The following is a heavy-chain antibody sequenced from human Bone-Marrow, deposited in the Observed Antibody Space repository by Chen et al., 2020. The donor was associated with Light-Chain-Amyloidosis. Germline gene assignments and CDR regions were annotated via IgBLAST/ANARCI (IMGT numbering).Heavy chain of an antibody. CDR2: IYHSGST. J-gene: IGHJ3*02. V-gene: IGHV4-38-2*02. CDR1: GYSISSGYY. Sequence: QVQLQESGPGLVKPSETLSLPCAVSGYSISSGYYWGWIRQPPGKGLEWIGSIYHSGSTYYNPALKSRVTISVDTSKNQFSLKLSSVTAADTAVYYCARDHVDSDSSGYYYHGAFDIWGQGTVVTVSS. CDR3: ARDHVDSDSSGYYYHGAFDI. D-gene: IGHD3-22*01.